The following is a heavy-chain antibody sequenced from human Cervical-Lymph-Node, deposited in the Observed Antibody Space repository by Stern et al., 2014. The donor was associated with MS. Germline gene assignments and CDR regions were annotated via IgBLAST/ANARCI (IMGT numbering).Heavy chain of an antibody. D-gene: IGHD3-16*01. J-gene: IGHJ4*02. CDR2: INPNSGGT. CDR3: ARERGSIPTADVEPDY. Sequence: QVQLQQSGAEVKKPGASVKVSCKASGYTFTGYYLHWVRQAPGQGLEWVGRINPNSGGTNYAQKFQDRVTMTRDTSITTAYMELRRLTSDDTAVYYCARERGSIPTADVEPDYWGQGTLVTVSS. CDR1: GYTFTGYY. V-gene: IGHV1-2*06.